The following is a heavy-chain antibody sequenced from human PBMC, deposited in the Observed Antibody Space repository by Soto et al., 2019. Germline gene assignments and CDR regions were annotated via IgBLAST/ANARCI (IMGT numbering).Heavy chain of an antibody. CDR3: ARPYSSGWYCFGY. V-gene: IGHV3-23*01. CDR2: ISGSGDST. Sequence: GGSLRLSCAAYGFTFNNYAMNWVRQAPGKGLERVSAISGSGDSTYYADSVKGRFTISRDNSKNTLYLQMNSLRAEDTAVYYCARPYSSGWYCFGYWGQGTLVTVSS. D-gene: IGHD6-19*01. CDR1: GFTFNNYA. J-gene: IGHJ4*02.